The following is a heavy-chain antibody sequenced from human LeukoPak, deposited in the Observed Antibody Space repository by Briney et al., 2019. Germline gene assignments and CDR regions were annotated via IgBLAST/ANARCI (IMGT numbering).Heavy chain of an antibody. CDR3: ARGGYPYLSTWYSGY. CDR2: INTNTGNP. V-gene: IGHV7-4-1*02. Sequence: ASVKVSCKASGYTFTSRAINWVRQAPGQGLEWMGWINTNTGNPTYAQGFTGRFVFSLDTSVSTAYLQISSLKAEDTAMYYCARGGYPYLSTWYSGYWGQGTLVTVSS. D-gene: IGHD2-15*01. J-gene: IGHJ4*02. CDR1: GYTFTSRA.